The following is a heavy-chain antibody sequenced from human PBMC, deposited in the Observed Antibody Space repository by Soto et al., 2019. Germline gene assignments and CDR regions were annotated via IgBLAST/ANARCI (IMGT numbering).Heavy chain of an antibody. Sequence: QVQLVQSGAEVKKPGSSVKVSCKASGGTFSSYAISWVRQAPGQGLEWMGGIIPIFGTANYAQKFQGRVTITADESTSTAYMELSSLRSEDTALYYCTWIQLFFRVPGRSTQRDIWGQGTMVTVSS. D-gene: IGHD5-18*01. V-gene: IGHV1-69*12. J-gene: IGHJ3*02. CDR3: TWIQLFFRVPGRSTQRDI. CDR1: GGTFSSYA. CDR2: IIPIFGTA.